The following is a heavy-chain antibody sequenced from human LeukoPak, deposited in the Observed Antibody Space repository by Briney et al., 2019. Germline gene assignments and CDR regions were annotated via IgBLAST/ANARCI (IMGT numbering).Heavy chain of an antibody. Sequence: SETLSVTCAVHGGSFSGYYWSGIRQPPGQGLEWIGEVNHSGTARYNPSLESRVTISVDTSKSQSSLNVYFVTAADTAVYYCASLNPFSGRRNAFDIWGQGAMVTVSS. D-gene: IGHD1-26*01. J-gene: IGHJ3*02. CDR2: VNHSGTA. V-gene: IGHV4-34*01. CDR1: GGSFSGYY. CDR3: ASLNPFSGRRNAFDI.